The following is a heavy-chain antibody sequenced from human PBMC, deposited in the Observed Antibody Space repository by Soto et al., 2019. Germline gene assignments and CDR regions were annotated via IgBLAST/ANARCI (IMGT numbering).Heavy chain of an antibody. CDR2: INYDGSKK. J-gene: IGHJ4*02. V-gene: IGHV3-33*01. D-gene: IGHD1-1*01. CDR3: ARGKDNDLRGSFDI. Sequence: QVQLVESGGGVVQPGKSLRLSCSASGFDFLYFGMHWVRQAPGKGLEWVAVINYDGSKKDYIDSVKGRFTLSRDNAKKTLHLEMENLRDEDTGVYYCARGKDNDLRGSFDIWGQGTLVSVS. CDR1: GFDFLYFG.